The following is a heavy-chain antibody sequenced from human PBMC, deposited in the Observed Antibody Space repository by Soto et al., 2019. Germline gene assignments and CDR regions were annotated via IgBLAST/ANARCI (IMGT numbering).Heavy chain of an antibody. V-gene: IGHV3-23*01. Sequence: EVQLLESGGGLVQPGGSLRLSCAASGLTFNNYAMSWVRQAPGKGLEWVSFISGSGNSTSYADSVKGRFTLSRDNSKNTMYMQMNNLRAEDTAVYYXATDXAXXIVGDHPVWGQGTLVTVSS. CDR3: ATDXAXXIVGDHPV. D-gene: IGHD1-26*01. CDR2: ISGSGNST. J-gene: IGHJ4*02. CDR1: GLTFNNYA.